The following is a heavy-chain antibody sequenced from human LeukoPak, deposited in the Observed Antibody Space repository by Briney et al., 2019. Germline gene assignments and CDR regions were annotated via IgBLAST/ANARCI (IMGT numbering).Heavy chain of an antibody. CDR1: GVSISSNNW. Sequence: SETLSLTCAVSGVSISSNNWWSWVRQPPGKGLEWIGEIYHIGSTNYNPSLESRLTISVDKSKNQFSLKLNSVTAADTAVYYCARLSGSSWLDYWGQGTLVTVSS. D-gene: IGHD6-13*01. CDR2: IYHIGST. CDR3: ARLSGSSWLDY. V-gene: IGHV4-4*02. J-gene: IGHJ4*02.